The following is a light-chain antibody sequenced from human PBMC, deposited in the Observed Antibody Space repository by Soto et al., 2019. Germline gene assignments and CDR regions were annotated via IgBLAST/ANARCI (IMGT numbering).Light chain of an antibody. CDR1: SSDVGGYNY. Sequence: QSALTQPASVSGSPGQSITISCTGTSSDVGGYNYVSWYQQHPGKAPKLMIYDVSNRPSGVSNRFSGSKSGNTASLTISGLQAEDEADYYCSSYTRSSTYYVFGTGT. J-gene: IGLJ1*01. CDR2: DVS. CDR3: SSYTRSSTYYV. V-gene: IGLV2-14*01.